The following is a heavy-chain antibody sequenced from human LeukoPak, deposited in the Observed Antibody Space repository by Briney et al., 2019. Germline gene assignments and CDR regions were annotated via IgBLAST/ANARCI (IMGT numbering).Heavy chain of an antibody. CDR3: ARDGADSRDYYYYYYMEV. CDR1: ASAFTRYY. Sequence: ASETLSFTASASAFTRYYLYRVPQAPRHGLDLMVIINPSGGSTSYAQKFQGRVTMTRDMSTSTVYMELSSMRSEDTAVYYCARDGADSRDYYYYYYMEVWGKGTTVTVSS. D-gene: IGHD3-16*01. CDR2: INPSGGST. J-gene: IGHJ6*03. V-gene: IGHV1-46*01.